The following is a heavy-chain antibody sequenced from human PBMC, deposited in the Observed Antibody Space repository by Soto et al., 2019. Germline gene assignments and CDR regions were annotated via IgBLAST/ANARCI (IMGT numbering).Heavy chain of an antibody. CDR3: ARDLEDRVGVVIILRYYGMDV. Sequence: PGGSLRLSCAASGFTFSSYATHWVRQAPGKGLEWVAVISYDGSNKYYADSVKGRFTISRDNSKNTLYLQMNSLRAEDTAVYYCARDLEDRVGVVIILRYYGMDVWGQGTTVTVSS. CDR1: GFTFSSYA. V-gene: IGHV3-30-3*01. D-gene: IGHD3-3*01. CDR2: ISYDGSNK. J-gene: IGHJ6*02.